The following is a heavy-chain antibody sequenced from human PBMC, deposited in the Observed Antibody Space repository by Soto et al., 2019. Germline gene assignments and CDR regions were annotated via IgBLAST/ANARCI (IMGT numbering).Heavy chain of an antibody. CDR2: ISSGSTTI. CDR1: GFTLSNYG. CDR3: ARDWYFDL. Sequence: EVQLVESGGGFVQPGGSLRLSGAASGFTLSNYGMNWVGQAPGKGLEWVSYISSGSTTIFYADSVKGRLTISRDNAKNSLYLQMNSLRADDTAVYYCARDWYFDLWGRGTLVTVSS. J-gene: IGHJ2*01. V-gene: IGHV3-48*01.